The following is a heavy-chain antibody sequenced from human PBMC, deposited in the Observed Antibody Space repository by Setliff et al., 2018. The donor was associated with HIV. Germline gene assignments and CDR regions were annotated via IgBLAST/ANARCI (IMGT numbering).Heavy chain of an antibody. CDR3: TTIKSYGAFDF. J-gene: IGHJ4*02. V-gene: IGHV3-15*01. CDR2: IKTKTDVGTT. CDR1: GFTFTFSNAW. D-gene: IGHD5-18*01. Sequence: GGSLRLSCTVSGFTFTFSNAWMNWVRQAPGKGLEWVGRIKTKTDVGTTDYAAPVKGRFTLSRDDSKNRLNLQMNSLKTEDTALYCCTTIKSYGAFDFWGQGALVTVSS.